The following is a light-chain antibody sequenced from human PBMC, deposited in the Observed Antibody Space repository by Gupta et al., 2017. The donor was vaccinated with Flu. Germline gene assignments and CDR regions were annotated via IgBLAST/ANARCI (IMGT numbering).Light chain of an antibody. CDR3: EQYNTWPL. CDR2: GAI. CDR1: QSISIN. V-gene: IGKV3-15*01. J-gene: IGKJ3*01. Sequence: SPATLSVSPGDRVTRSCRASQSISINLAWYQQKPGRAPRLLIYGAIHRAAGTPERYSGSGSGTEFTLTSTSLQSEDFAVYCWEQYNTWPLFGHGTRVDIK.